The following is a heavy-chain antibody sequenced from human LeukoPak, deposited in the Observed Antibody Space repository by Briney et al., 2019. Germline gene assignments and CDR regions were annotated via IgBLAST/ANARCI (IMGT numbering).Heavy chain of an antibody. Sequence: GGSLRLSCAASGFTFSSHSMHWVRQAPGKGLEWVSYISSSSNTIYYADSVEGRLTISRDYVKNSVYLQMNGLRAEDTAVYYCAREGIGGYGDPYDFWGQGTMVTVSS. J-gene: IGHJ3*01. V-gene: IGHV3-48*01. CDR2: ISSSSNTI. D-gene: IGHD6-25*01. CDR1: GFTFSSHS. CDR3: AREGIGGYGDPYDF.